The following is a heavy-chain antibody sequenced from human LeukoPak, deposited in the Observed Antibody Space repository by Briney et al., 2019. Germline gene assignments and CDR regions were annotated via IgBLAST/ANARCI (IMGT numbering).Heavy chain of an antibody. CDR3: ARGTKPEKPNMPFTMVRGVLDY. D-gene: IGHD3-10*01. V-gene: IGHV4-34*01. J-gene: IGHJ4*02. CDR1: GGSFSGYY. CDR2: INHSGST. Sequence: SETLSLTCAVYGGSFSGYYWSWIRQPPGKGLEWIGKINHSGSTNYNPSLKSRVTISVDTSKNQFSLKLSSVTAADTAVYYCARGTKPEKPNMPFTMVRGVLDYWGQGTLVTVSS.